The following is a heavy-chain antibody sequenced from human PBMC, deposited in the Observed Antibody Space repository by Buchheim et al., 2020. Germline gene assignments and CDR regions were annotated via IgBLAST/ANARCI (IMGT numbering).Heavy chain of an antibody. V-gene: IGHV4-31*03. CDR2: IYYSGST. D-gene: IGHD2-2*01. CDR1: GGSISSGGYY. J-gene: IGHJ4*02. Sequence: QVQLQESGPGLVKPSQTLSLTCTVSGGSISSGGYYWSWIRQHPGKGLEWIGYIYYSGSTYYNPSLKSRVTISVETSKNQFSLKLSSVTAADTAVYYCARVVPAAILLMVRDPEYYFDYWGQGTL. CDR3: ARVVPAAILLMVRDPEYYFDY.